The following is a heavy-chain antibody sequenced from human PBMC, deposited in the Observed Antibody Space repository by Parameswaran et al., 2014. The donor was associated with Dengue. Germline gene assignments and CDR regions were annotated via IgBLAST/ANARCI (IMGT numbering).Heavy chain of an antibody. Sequence: RWIRQPPGKGLEWIGYIYYSGSTYYNPSLKSRVTISVDTSKNQFSLKLSSVTAADTAVYYCARADLGYCSSTSCSNWFDPWGQGTLVTVSS. CDR3: ARADLGYCSSTSCSNWFDP. D-gene: IGHD2-2*01. CDR2: IYYSGST. V-gene: IGHV4-31*02. J-gene: IGHJ5*02.